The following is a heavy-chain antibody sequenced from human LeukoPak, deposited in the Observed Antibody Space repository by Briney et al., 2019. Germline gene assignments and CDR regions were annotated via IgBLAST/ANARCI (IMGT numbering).Heavy chain of an antibody. CDR3: ARVGGSHDYTHGGLDD. Sequence: PGGSLRLSCAASGFTFSSYEMNWVRQAPGKGLEWVSYISSSGSTIYYADSVKGRFTISRDNAKNSLYLQMNSLRAEDTAVYYCARVGGSHDYTHGGLDDWGQGTLVTVSS. CDR2: ISSSGSTI. D-gene: IGHD3-16*01. J-gene: IGHJ4*02. V-gene: IGHV3-48*03. CDR1: GFTFSSYE.